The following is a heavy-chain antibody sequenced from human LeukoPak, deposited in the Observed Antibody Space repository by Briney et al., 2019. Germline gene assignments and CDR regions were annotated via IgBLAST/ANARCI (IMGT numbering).Heavy chain of an antibody. CDR2: ITGNGGST. CDR3: ARDSGSYLQPTDY. CDR1: GFTFRTYA. V-gene: IGHV3-23*01. Sequence: GGSLRLSCAASGFTFRTYAMTWVRQAPGKGLEWVSSITGNGGSTYYAASVKGRFSISRDNSKNTLYLQMDSLRAEDTAVYHCARDSGSYLQPTDYWGQGTLVTVSS. J-gene: IGHJ4*02. D-gene: IGHD1-26*01.